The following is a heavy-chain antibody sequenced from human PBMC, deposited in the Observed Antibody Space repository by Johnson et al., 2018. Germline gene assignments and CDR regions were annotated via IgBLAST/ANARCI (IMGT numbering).Heavy chain of an antibody. CDR3: ARGRCSSTSCPPGRYYYYGMDV. CDR2: ISSSSSYI. Sequence: VQLVQSGGGLVKPGGSXRLSCAASGFTFSSYSMNWVRQAPGKGLEWVSSISSSSSYISYADSVKGRFTISRDNAKNSLYLQMNSLRAEDTAVYYCARGRCSSTSCPPGRYYYYGMDVWGQGTTVTVSS. J-gene: IGHJ6*02. V-gene: IGHV3-21*01. D-gene: IGHD2-2*01. CDR1: GFTFSSYS.